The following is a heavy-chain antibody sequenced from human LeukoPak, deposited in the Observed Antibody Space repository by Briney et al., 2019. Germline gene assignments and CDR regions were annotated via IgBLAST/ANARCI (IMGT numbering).Heavy chain of an antibody. CDR1: GGSISTYY. CDR3: ARHGGTLGYFDN. J-gene: IGHJ4*02. D-gene: IGHD1-26*01. CDR2: VYHSGTT. Sequence: PSETLSLTCTVSGGSISTYYWSWIRQPPGQGLEWIGYVYHSGTTNYNPSLKRRVTISADTSKNQFSLKVKSVSAADTAVYYCARHGGTLGYFDNWGQGTLVTVSS. V-gene: IGHV4-59*08.